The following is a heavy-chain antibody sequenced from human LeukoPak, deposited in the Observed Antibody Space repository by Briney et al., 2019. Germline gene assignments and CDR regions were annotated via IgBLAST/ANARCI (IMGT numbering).Heavy chain of an antibody. CDR1: GYTFTSYG. CDR2: ISAYNGNT. J-gene: IGHJ4*02. V-gene: IGHV1-18*01. CDR3: ARDQRYYGSGSPFDY. D-gene: IGHD3-10*01. Sequence: ASVKVSFKASGYTFTSYGISWVRQAPGQGLERMGWISAYNGNTSYAQKLQGRVTMTTDTSTSTAYMELRSLRSEDTAVYYCARDQRYYGSGSPFDYWGQGTLVTVSS.